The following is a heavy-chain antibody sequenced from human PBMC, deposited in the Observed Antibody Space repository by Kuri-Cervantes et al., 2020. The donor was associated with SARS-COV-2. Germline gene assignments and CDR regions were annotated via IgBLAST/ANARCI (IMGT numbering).Heavy chain of an antibody. J-gene: IGHJ3*02. V-gene: IGHV3-48*01. CDR2: ISSSSSTI. CDR3: ARDRINDFDI. CDR1: GFIFSSHS. D-gene: IGHD2-15*01. Sequence: GESLKISCAASGFIFSSHSMNWVRQAPGKGLEWVSYISSSSSTIYYADSVKGRFTISRDNAKNSLYLQMNSLRAEDTAVYYCARDRINDFDIWGQGTMVTVSS.